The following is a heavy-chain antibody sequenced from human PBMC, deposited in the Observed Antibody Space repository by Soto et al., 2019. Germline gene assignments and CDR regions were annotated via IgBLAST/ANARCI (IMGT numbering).Heavy chain of an antibody. CDR2: ISAYNGNT. J-gene: IGHJ4*02. Sequence: GASVKVSCKASGYTFTSYGISWVRQAPGQGLEWMGWISAYNGNTNYAQKLQGRVTMTTDTSTSTAYMELRSLRSDDTALYYCVKEVEKVRLVAFALWGQGTQVTVSS. V-gene: IGHV1-18*04. D-gene: IGHD2-2*01. CDR3: VKEVEKVRLVAFAL. CDR1: GYTFTSYG.